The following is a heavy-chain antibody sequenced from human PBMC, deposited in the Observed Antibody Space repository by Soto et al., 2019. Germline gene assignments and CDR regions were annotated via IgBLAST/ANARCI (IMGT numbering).Heavy chain of an antibody. D-gene: IGHD6-19*01. Sequence: LRLSCAASGFTFSSYGMHWVHQAPGKGLEWVAFMWYDGSNKYYADSVKGRFTISRDNSKNTLYLQMNSLRAEDTAVYYCAREGGSGPDYWGQGTLVTGSS. CDR3: AREGGSGPDY. CDR2: MWYDGSNK. J-gene: IGHJ4*02. CDR1: GFTFSSYG. V-gene: IGHV3-33*01.